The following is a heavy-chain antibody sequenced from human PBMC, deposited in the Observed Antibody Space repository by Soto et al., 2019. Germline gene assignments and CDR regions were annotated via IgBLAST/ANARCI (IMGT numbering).Heavy chain of an antibody. J-gene: IGHJ6*02. CDR1: GGSIRIGGYY. Sequence: SETLSLTCTVSGGSIRIGGYYWTWIRQHPGKGLEWIGYIYYSGNTYYNPSLKSRLTLSLDTSKNQFSLKLTSVTAADTAVYYCARGGVKVTNGMDVWGQGTKVTVS. V-gene: IGHV4-31*03. CDR2: IYYSGNT. CDR3: ARGGVKVTNGMDV. D-gene: IGHD4-4*01.